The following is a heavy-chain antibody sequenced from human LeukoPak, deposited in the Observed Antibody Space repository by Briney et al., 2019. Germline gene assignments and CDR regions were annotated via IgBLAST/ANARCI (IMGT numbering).Heavy chain of an antibody. CDR1: GGSISGYY. Sequence: SETLSLTCTVSGGSISGYYWSWIRQPPGKGLEWIGYISYSGNTNYNPSLKSRVTISLDTSKNQLSPKLSSVTAADTAIYYCARDDSSGRMDVWGQGTTVTVSS. CDR3: ARDDSSGRMDV. CDR2: ISYSGNT. J-gene: IGHJ6*02. D-gene: IGHD3-22*01. V-gene: IGHV4-59*01.